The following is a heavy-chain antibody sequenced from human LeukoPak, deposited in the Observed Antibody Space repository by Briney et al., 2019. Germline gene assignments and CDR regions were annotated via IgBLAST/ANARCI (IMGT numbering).Heavy chain of an antibody. Sequence: GSLRLSCAASGFTFSSYAMSWVRQPPGKGLEWIGYIYYSGSTYYNPSLKSRVTISVDTSKNQFSLKLSSVTAADTAVYYCARDVDSGSYYPFDYWGQGTLVTVSS. J-gene: IGHJ4*02. V-gene: IGHV4-59*12. CDR3: ARDVDSGSYYPFDY. CDR1: GFTFSSYA. D-gene: IGHD1-26*01. CDR2: IYYSGST.